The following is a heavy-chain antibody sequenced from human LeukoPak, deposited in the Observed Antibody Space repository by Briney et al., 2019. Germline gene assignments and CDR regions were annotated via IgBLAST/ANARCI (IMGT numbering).Heavy chain of an antibody. CDR1: GYTLTELS. D-gene: IGHD5-18*01. CDR2: FDPEDGET. CDR3: AREIWIQLWLEGGWFDP. Sequence: ASVKVSCKVSGYTLTELSMHWVRQAPGKGLEWMGGFDPEDGETIYAQKFQGRVTITADKSTSTAYMELSSLRSEDTAVYYCAREIWIQLWLEGGWFDPWGQGTLVTVSS. J-gene: IGHJ5*02. V-gene: IGHV1-24*01.